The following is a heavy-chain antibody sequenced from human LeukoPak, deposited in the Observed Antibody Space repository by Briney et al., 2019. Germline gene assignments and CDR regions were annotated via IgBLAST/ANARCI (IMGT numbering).Heavy chain of an antibody. CDR1: GFTFSSYE. V-gene: IGHV3-48*03. Sequence: PGGSLRLSCAASGFTFSSYEMNWVRQAPGKGLEWVSYISSSGSTIYYADSVKGRFTISRDNAKNSLYLQMNSLRAEDTAVYYCARDFSSYYYDSSGYYDYYYYYYMDVWGKGTTVTVSS. CDR2: ISSSGSTI. CDR3: ARDFSSYYYDSSGYYDYYYYYYMDV. J-gene: IGHJ6*03. D-gene: IGHD3-22*01.